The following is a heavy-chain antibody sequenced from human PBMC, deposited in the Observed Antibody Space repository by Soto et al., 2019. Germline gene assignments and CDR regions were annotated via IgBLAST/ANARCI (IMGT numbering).Heavy chain of an antibody. J-gene: IGHJ5*02. Sequence: PSETLSLTCAVSGGSISSGGYSWSWIRQPPGKGLEWIGYIYHSGSTYYNPSLKSRVTISVDRSKNQFSLKLSSVTAADTAVYYCARGLPNNWFDPWGQGTLVTASS. CDR2: IYHSGST. CDR1: GGSISSGGYS. V-gene: IGHV4-30-2*01. CDR3: ARGLPNNWFDP.